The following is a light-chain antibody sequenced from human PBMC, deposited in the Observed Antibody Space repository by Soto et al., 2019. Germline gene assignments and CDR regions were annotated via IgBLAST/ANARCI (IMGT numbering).Light chain of an antibody. CDR2: DAS. CDR3: QQYGSLPIT. V-gene: IGKV1-33*01. Sequence: QMTQSPSSLSASIGDRVPISCQASQDVGNFLNWYQQRPGKAPYLLIYDASNLDSGVSSRFSGSGSGRDFSFTITSLQPDDVATYFCQQYGSLPITFGQGTRLDIK. J-gene: IGKJ5*01. CDR1: QDVGNF.